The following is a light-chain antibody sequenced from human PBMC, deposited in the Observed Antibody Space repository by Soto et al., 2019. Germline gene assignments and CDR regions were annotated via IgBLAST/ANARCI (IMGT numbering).Light chain of an antibody. CDR3: QQYNSYRA. Sequence: DIQMTQSPSTLSASVGDRVTITCRASESIDSWLAWHQQKPARAPKLLISKASSVESGVPSRFSGSGFGTVFTLTISGLQHDYFATYCCQQYNSYRAFGQGTKVEI. CDR1: ESIDSW. CDR2: KAS. V-gene: IGKV1-5*03. J-gene: IGKJ1*01.